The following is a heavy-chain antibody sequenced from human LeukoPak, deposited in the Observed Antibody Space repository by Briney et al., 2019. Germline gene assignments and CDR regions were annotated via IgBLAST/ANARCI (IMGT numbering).Heavy chain of an antibody. D-gene: IGHD5-18*01. J-gene: IGHJ4*02. CDR2: VIPIFGTA. V-gene: IGHV1-69*13. CDR1: GGTFSSYA. CDR3: ARSDVDTAMVTTFDY. Sequence: SVKVSCKASGGTFSSYAISWVRQAPGQGLEWMGGVIPIFGTANYAQKFQGRVTITADESTSTAYMELSSLRSEDTAVYYCARSDVDTAMVTTFDYWGQGTRVTVSS.